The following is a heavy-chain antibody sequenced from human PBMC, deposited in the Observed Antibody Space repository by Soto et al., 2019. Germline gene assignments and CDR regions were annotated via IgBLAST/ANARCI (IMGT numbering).Heavy chain of an antibody. CDR3: ARVRPAISAFHL. CDR1: GYTLSSYY. J-gene: IGHJ3*01. V-gene: IGHV1-46*01. D-gene: IGHD2-2*01. CDR2: INPTSDYT. Sequence: ASVKVSCKAAGYTLSSYYLQWVRQAPGQGLEWMGMINPTSDYTTYAQKFQGRITLTRDTSTSRVYMELSSLGCEDTAVYYCARVRPAISAFHLWGRGTMVTVSS.